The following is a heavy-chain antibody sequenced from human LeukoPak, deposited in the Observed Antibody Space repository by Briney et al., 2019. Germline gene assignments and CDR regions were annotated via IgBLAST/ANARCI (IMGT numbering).Heavy chain of an antibody. J-gene: IGHJ6*02. CDR2: ISSSSTI. V-gene: IGHV3-48*04. CDR1: GFTFSSYS. D-gene: IGHD4-23*01. Sequence: PGGSLRLSCAASGFTFSSYSMNWVRQAPGKGLEWVSYISSSSTIYYADSVKGRFTISRDNAKNSLYLQMNSLRAEDTAVYYCARGWGGNSPVDYYYYYGMDVWGQGTTVTVSS. CDR3: ARGWGGNSPVDYYYYYGMDV.